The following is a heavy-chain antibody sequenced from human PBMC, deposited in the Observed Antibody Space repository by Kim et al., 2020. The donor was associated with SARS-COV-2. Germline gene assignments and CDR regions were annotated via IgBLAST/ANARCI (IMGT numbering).Heavy chain of an antibody. D-gene: IGHD6-19*01. Sequence: GGSLRLSCAASGFTFSSNWMSWVRQAPGKGLEWVANIKQDGSEKYYVDSVKGRFTISRDHAKNSLYLQMNSLRAEDTAVYYCARDTEDWQWLVTTEGGYWGQGTLVTVSP. CDR2: IKQDGSEK. J-gene: IGHJ4*02. V-gene: IGHV3-7*03. CDR1: GFTFSSNW. CDR3: ARDTEDWQWLVTTEGGY.